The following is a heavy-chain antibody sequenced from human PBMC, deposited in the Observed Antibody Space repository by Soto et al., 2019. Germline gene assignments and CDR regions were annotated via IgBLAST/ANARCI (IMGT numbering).Heavy chain of an antibody. D-gene: IGHD6-13*01. V-gene: IGHV3-7*01. CDR1: GFSFSSYW. Sequence: EVQLVESGGGLVQPGEFLRLSCAASGFSFSSYWMTWVRQAPGKGLEWVANINQDGSERYYMDSVKGRFIISRDNAENSLYLQIDSLRVEDTAVYYCARRASGSSWSCFDYWGQGALVAVSS. CDR2: INQDGSER. CDR3: ARRASGSSWSCFDY. J-gene: IGHJ4*02.